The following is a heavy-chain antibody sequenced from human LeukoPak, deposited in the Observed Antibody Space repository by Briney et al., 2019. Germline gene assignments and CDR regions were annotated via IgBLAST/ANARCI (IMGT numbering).Heavy chain of an antibody. CDR2: PYTSGST. V-gene: IGHV4-4*07. D-gene: IGHD6-13*01. CDR1: GVSISGNC. Sequence: SETLSLTGTVAGVSISGNCWSWLRQPAGKGLEGIGRPYTSGSTNYNPSLNSRVTMSVDTSKNQFSLKLSAVTAADTAVYSCASPGAAGTGDFQHWGQGTLVTVSS. J-gene: IGHJ1*01. CDR3: ASPGAAGTGDFQH.